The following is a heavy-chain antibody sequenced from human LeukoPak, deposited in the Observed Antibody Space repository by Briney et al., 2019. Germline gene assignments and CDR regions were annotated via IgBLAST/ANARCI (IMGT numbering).Heavy chain of an antibody. D-gene: IGHD2-8*01. CDR3: ARGMVFGSP. V-gene: IGHV3-21*04. J-gene: IGHJ5*02. CDR1: GFTFSSYS. Sequence: GGSLRLSCVASGFTFSSYSMNWVRQAPGKGLEWVSSFTSMSGTIYYAGSVKGRFTISRDNSKNTLYLQMNSLRAEDTAVYYCARGMVFGSPWGQGTLVTVSS. CDR2: FTSMSGTI.